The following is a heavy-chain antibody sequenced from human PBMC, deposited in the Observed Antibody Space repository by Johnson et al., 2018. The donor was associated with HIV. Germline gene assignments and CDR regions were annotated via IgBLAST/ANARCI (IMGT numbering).Heavy chain of an antibody. CDR1: GFTFSDYY. Sequence: VQLLESGGGLVKPGGSLRLSCVASGFTFSDYYMSWIRQAPGKGLEWVSYISSSGGTIYYADSVKGRFTISRDNSKNTLYLQMNSLRAEDTAVYYCAAPPERTGADDAFDIWGQGTMVTVSS. CDR3: AAPPERTGADDAFDI. J-gene: IGHJ3*02. CDR2: ISSSGGTI. D-gene: IGHD1-1*01. V-gene: IGHV3-11*04.